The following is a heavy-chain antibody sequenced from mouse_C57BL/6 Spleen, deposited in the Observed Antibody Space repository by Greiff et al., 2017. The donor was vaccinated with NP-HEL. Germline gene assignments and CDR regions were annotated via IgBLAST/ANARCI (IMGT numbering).Heavy chain of an antibody. J-gene: IGHJ1*03. D-gene: IGHD2-1*01. CDR3: ARSIYYGNYDWYFDV. V-gene: IGHV1-42*01. CDR1: GYSFTGYY. CDR2: INPSTGGT. Sequence: VQLKESGPELVKPGASVKISCKASGYSFTGYYMNWVKQSPEKSLEWIGEINPSTGGTTYNQKFKAKATLTVDKSSSTAYMQLKSLTSEDSAVYYCARSIYYGNYDWYFDVWGTGTTVTVSS.